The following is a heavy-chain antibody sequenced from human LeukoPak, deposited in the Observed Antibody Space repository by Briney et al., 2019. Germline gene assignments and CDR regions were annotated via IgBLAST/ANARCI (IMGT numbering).Heavy chain of an antibody. CDR3: SRGTGNYASDI. Sequence: GGSLRLSCAASGFTVSSNYMSWVRQAPGKGLEWVSVIFTGGSTYYADSVRGRFTISRDISKNTLYLQMNSLRAADTAVYYCSRGTGNYASDIWGQGTMVTVSS. V-gene: IGHV3-66*01. CDR2: IFTGGST. D-gene: IGHD1-1*01. J-gene: IGHJ3*02. CDR1: GFTVSSNY.